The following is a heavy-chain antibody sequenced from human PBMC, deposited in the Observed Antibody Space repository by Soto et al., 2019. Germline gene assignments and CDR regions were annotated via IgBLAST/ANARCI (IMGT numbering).Heavy chain of an antibody. CDR1: GYTFSNYA. J-gene: IGHJ4*02. D-gene: IGHD2-8*01. V-gene: IGHV1-18*04. CDR2: VSPYNGNA. Sequence: ASVKVSCKTSGYTFSNYAISWVRQAPGQGLEWMGWVSPYNGNANYTEKFQGRVSMTTDTSTTTAYMELTSLTSDDTAIYYCAREIPLIMAAPDYWGQGTPVTVSS. CDR3: AREIPLIMAAPDY.